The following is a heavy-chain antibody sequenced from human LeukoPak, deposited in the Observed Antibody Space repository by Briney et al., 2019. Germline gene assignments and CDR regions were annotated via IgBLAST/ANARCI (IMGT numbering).Heavy chain of an antibody. D-gene: IGHD6-13*01. CDR3: ARVGSVAAAGTGGVY. J-gene: IGHJ4*02. CDR2: IYYSGST. CDR1: GGSISSYY. V-gene: IGHV4-59*01. Sequence: SETLSLTCTVSGGSISSYYWNWIRQPPGKGLEWIGYIYYSGSTNYNPSLKSRVTISVDTSKNQFSLNLTSVTAADTAVYYCARVGSVAAAGTGGVYWGQGTLVTVSS.